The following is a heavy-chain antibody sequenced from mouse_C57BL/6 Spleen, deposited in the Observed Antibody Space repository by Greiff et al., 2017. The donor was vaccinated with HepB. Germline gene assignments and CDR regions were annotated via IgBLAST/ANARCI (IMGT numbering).Heavy chain of an antibody. J-gene: IGHJ1*03. CDR2: IDPSDSYT. CDR3: ARWGLWPWYFDV. CDR1: GYTFTSYW. D-gene: IGHD1-1*02. Sequence: QVQLQQSGAELVMPGASVKLSCKASGYTFTSYWMHWVKQRPGQGLEWIGEIDPSDSYTNYNQKFKGKSTLTVDKSSSTAYMQLSSLTSEDSAVYYGARWGLWPWYFDVWGTGTTVTVSS. V-gene: IGHV1-69*01.